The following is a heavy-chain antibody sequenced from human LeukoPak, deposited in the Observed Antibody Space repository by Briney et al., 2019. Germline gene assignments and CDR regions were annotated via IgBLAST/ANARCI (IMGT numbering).Heavy chain of an antibody. V-gene: IGHV4-39*01. D-gene: IGHD4-17*01. CDR2: IYYSGST. J-gene: IGHJ4*02. Sequence: WVRQAPGKGLEWIGSIYYSGSTYYNPSLKSRVTISVDTSKNQFSLKLSSVTAADTAVYYCARHRHSTVTLLPYYSDYWGQGTLVTVSS. CDR3: ARHRHSTVTLLPYYSDY.